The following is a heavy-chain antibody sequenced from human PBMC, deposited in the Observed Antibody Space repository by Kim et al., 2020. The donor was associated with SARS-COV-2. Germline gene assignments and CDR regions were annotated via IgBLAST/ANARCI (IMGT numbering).Heavy chain of an antibody. D-gene: IGHD6-13*01. J-gene: IGHJ5*02. Sequence: GRVTISRDNSKHTLYLQMNSLRAEDTAVYYCAKDKGDSSSWYGSGWFDPWGQGTLVTVSS. CDR3: AKDKGDSSSWYGSGWFDP. V-gene: IGHV3-23*01.